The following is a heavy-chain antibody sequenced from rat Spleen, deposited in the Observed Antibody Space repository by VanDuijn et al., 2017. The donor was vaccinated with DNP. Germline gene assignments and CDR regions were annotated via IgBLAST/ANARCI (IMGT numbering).Heavy chain of an antibody. Sequence: EVQLVESGGGLVQPGRSLKLSCAASGFTLSDYAMVWVRQAPTKGLEWVANITYDVIRTYYRDSVKGRFTISRDNAKSTLNLQMDSLRSEDTATYYCARRGYGGRGFFDYWGQGVMVTVSS. D-gene: IGHD1-11*01. CDR1: GFTLSDYA. CDR2: ITYDVIRT. CDR3: ARRGYGGRGFFDY. V-gene: IGHV5-17*01. J-gene: IGHJ2*01.